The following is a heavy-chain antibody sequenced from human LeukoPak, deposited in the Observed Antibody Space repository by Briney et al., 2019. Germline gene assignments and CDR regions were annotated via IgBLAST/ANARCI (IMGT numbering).Heavy chain of an antibody. CDR3: ARHPAVDTAMAIDY. V-gene: IGHV5-51*01. Sequence: GESLKISCKGSGYRFTSYWIGWARQMPGKGLEWMGIIYPGDSDTRYSPSFQGQVTISADKSISTAYLQWSSLKASDTAMYYCARHPAVDTAMAIDYWGQGTLLTVSS. CDR2: IYPGDSDT. J-gene: IGHJ4*02. CDR1: GYRFTSYW. D-gene: IGHD5-18*01.